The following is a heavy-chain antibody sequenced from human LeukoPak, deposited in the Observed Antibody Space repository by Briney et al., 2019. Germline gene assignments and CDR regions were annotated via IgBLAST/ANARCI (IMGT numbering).Heavy chain of an antibody. J-gene: IGHJ4*02. V-gene: IGHV3-21*06. CDR3: ARVVNGYVDY. Sequence: MSGGSLRLSCAASGFTFSNTNMNWVRQAPGKGLKWVSSISASSNYIYYADSVKGRFTISRDNAQNSLYLQMNSLRAEDTAVYFCARVVNGYVDYWGQGTLVTVSS. CDR1: GFTFSNTN. D-gene: IGHD2-8*01. CDR2: ISASSNYI.